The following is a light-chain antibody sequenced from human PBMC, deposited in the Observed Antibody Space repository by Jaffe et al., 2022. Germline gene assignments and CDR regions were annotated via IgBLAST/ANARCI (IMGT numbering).Light chain of an antibody. CDR2: AAS. V-gene: IGKV1-NL1*01. J-gene: IGKJ4*01. CDR3: QQYYSIPLT. Sequence: DIQMTQSPSSLSASVGVRFTITCRASQGINNSLAWYQQKPGKAPQLLLYAASRLESGVPSRFSGSGSGTDYTLTISSLQPEDSATYYCQQYYSIPLTFGGGTKVEIK. CDR1: QGINNS.